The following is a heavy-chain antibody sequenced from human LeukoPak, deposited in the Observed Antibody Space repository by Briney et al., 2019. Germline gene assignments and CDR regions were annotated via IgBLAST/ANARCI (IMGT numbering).Heavy chain of an antibody. CDR2: IWYDGSNK. Sequence: PGGSLRLSWAASGFTFSSYGMHWVRQAPGKGLEWVAVIWYDGSNKYYADSVKGRFTISRDNSKNTLYLQMNSLRAEDTAVYYCARDGVAYCGGDCYSDSFDYWGQGTLVTVSS. J-gene: IGHJ4*02. D-gene: IGHD2-21*02. CDR1: GFTFSSYG. CDR3: ARDGVAYCGGDCYSDSFDY. V-gene: IGHV3-33*01.